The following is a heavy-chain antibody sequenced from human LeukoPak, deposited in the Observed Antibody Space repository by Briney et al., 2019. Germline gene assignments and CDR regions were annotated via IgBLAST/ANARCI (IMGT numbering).Heavy chain of an antibody. Sequence: GGSLRLSCAASGFTVSSNYMSWVRQAPGKGLEWVSTIGGSGGSTYYADSVKGRFTISRDNSKNTLYLQMNSLRAEDTAVYYCAKDMRLWFGELPDFDIWGQGTMVTVSS. V-gene: IGHV3-23*01. CDR1: GFTVSSNY. CDR2: IGGSGGST. D-gene: IGHD3-10*01. J-gene: IGHJ3*02. CDR3: AKDMRLWFGELPDFDI.